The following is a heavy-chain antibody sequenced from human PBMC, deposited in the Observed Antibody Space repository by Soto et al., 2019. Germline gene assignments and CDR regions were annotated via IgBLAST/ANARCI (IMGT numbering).Heavy chain of an antibody. Sequence: PRGSLRISCVSYVFNFSVYYMSWIRQAPGKGLEWLSYISGSSDNTNYADSVKGRFTISRDNAKKSLYLEMNSLRAEDTAVYYSAPITMMTWGQGTLVTVSS. CDR1: VFNFSVYY. D-gene: IGHD3-22*01. J-gene: IGHJ5*02. CDR2: ISGSSDNT. CDR3: APITMMT. V-gene: IGHV3-11*06.